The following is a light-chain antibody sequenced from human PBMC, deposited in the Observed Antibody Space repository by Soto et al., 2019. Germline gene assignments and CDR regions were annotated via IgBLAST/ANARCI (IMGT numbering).Light chain of an antibody. CDR2: SNN. Sequence: QSVLTQPPSASGTPGQRVTISCSGSSSNIGGNTGNWYQQLPGTAPKLLIYSNNRRPSGVPDRFSGSKSGTSASLAISGLQSDDEADYYCAAWDDSLNGQVFGGGTKLTVL. CDR3: AAWDDSLNGQV. V-gene: IGLV1-44*01. CDR1: SSNIGGNT. J-gene: IGLJ3*02.